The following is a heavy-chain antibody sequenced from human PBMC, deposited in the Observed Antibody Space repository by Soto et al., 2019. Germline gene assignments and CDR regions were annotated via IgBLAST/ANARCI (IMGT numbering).Heavy chain of an antibody. CDR2: IYYSGST. D-gene: IGHD3-9*01. Sequence: SETLSLTCTVSGGSISSGGYYWSWIRQHPGKGLEWIGYIYYSGSTYYNPSLKSRVTISVDTSKNQFSLKLSSVTAADTAVYYCARXYYDILTGYPRPASFDYWGQGTLVTVSS. V-gene: IGHV4-31*03. CDR3: ARXYYDILTGYPRPASFDY. J-gene: IGHJ4*02. CDR1: GGSISSGGYY.